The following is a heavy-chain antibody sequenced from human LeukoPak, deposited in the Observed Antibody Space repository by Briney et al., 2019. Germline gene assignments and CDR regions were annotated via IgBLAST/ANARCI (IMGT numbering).Heavy chain of an antibody. CDR3: AKAGGYYYYFYMDV. CDR2: ISGSGNTV. J-gene: IGHJ6*03. D-gene: IGHD2-8*02. CDR1: AFTFSNYA. Sequence: GGSLRLSSAASAFTFSNYAMNWVRQAPGKGLEWVSAISGSGNTVHYADSVKGRFTISRDNSKSTLYLQMNSLTAEDTAVYYCAKAGGYYYYFYMDVWGKGTTVTVSS. V-gene: IGHV3-23*01.